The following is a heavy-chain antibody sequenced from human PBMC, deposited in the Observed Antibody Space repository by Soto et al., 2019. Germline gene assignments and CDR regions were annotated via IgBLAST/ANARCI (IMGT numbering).Heavy chain of an antibody. Sequence: EVQLVESGGGLVQPGESLRLSCAASGFTFSNYWMHWVRQAPGKGLVWVSRIDSDGSRITYADFVKGRFTISRDNAKNTVYLNVNGRTAEDPAVYYGVRTRLVVPFATRKDFWAQGTLVTVSS. CDR2: IDSDGSRI. CDR1: GFTFSNYW. J-gene: IGHJ4*02. D-gene: IGHD2-8*02. V-gene: IGHV3-74*01. CDR3: VRTRLVVPFATRKDF.